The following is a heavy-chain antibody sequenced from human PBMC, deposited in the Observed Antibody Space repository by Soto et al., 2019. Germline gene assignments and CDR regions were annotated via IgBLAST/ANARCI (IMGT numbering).Heavy chain of an antibody. J-gene: IGHJ4*02. Sequence: GGSLRLSCAASGFTFSSYSMNWVRQAPGKGLEWVSYISSSSSTIYYADSVKGRFTISRDNAKNTVFLQMDSLRAEDTAVYYCARYTYKISPFDYWGQGTLVTVSS. CDR2: ISSSSSTI. CDR1: GFTFSSYS. V-gene: IGHV3-48*01. D-gene: IGHD1-1*01. CDR3: ARYTYKISPFDY.